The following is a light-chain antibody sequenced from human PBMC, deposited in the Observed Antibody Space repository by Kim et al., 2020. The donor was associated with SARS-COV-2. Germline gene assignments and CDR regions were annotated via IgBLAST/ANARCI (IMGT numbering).Light chain of an antibody. CDR3: QAWDSSTAV. J-gene: IGLJ1*01. V-gene: IGLV3-1*01. CDR1: KLGDKY. CDR2: EDS. Sequence: SVSPGQTASITCSGDKLGDKYTFWYQQKPGQSPLLVIYEDSKRPSGIPERFSGSNSGNRATLTISGTQAMDEADYYCQAWDSSTAVFGTGTKVTVL.